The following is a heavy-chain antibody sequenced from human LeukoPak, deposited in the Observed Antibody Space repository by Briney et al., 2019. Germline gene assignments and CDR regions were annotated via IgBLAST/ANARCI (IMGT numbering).Heavy chain of an antibody. CDR1: GFTFSSYS. D-gene: IGHD2-15*01. Sequence: GGSLRLSCAASGFTFSSYSMNWVRQAPGKGLEWVSSISSSSSYIYYAHSVKGRFTISRDNAKNSLYLQMNSLRAEDTAVYYCARDSPRYCSGGSCYGVDYWGQGTVVTVSS. CDR2: ISSSSSYI. V-gene: IGHV3-21*01. CDR3: ARDSPRYCSGGSCYGVDY. J-gene: IGHJ4*02.